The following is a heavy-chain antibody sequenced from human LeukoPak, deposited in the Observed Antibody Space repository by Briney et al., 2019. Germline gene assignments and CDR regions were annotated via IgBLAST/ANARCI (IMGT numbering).Heavy chain of an antibody. CDR2: IYYTGIT. Sequence: SETLSLTCTVTGGSISNYYWSWIRQPPGKGLEWIGYIYYTGITNYNPSLKSRVTISVDTSRNQLSLQLSPVTAADTAVYYCARHEDNGDYPLDYWGQGTLVTVSS. V-gene: IGHV4-59*08. D-gene: IGHD4-17*01. CDR1: GGSISNYY. CDR3: ARHEDNGDYPLDY. J-gene: IGHJ4*02.